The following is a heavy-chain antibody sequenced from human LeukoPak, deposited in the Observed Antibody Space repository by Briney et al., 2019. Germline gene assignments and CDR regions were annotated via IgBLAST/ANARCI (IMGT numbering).Heavy chain of an antibody. J-gene: IGHJ5*02. V-gene: IGHV3-23*01. CDR1: EFTFVRYA. CDR3: AKDRVSPGFNWFDP. CDR2: INGRGDNT. Sequence: GGSLRLSCAASEFTFVRYAMSWVRQAPGKGLEWVSAINGRGDNTYYADFVKGRFTISRDNSKSTVYLQMNSLRTEDTAVYYCAKDRVSPGFNWFDPWGQGTLVTVSS. D-gene: IGHD2/OR15-2a*01.